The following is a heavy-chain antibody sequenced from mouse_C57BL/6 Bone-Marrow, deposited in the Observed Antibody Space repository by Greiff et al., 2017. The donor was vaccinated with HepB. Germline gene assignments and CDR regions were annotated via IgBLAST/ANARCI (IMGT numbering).Heavy chain of an antibody. Sequence: VQLQQSGAELVRPGASVKLSCTASGFNIKDDYMHWVKQRPEQGLEWIGWIDPENGDTEYASKFQGKATITADTSSNTAYLQLSSLTSEDTAVYYCIRGYYFDYWGQGTTLTVSS. CDR3: IRGYYFDY. V-gene: IGHV14-4*01. D-gene: IGHD3-1*01. CDR2: IDPENGDT. CDR1: GFNIKDDY. J-gene: IGHJ2*01.